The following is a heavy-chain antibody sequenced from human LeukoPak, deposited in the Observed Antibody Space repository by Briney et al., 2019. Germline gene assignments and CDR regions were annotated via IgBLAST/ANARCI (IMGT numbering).Heavy chain of an antibody. Sequence: GGSLRLSCAASGFTFSSYAMSWVRQASGKGLEWVSAISGSGGSTYYADSVKGRFTISRDNSKNTLYLQMNSLRAEDTAVYYCAKDGLYYYDLTPGVKWGQGTLVTVSS. CDR3: AKDGLYYYDLTPGVK. CDR2: ISGSGGST. V-gene: IGHV3-23*01. CDR1: GFTFSSYA. J-gene: IGHJ4*02. D-gene: IGHD3-22*01.